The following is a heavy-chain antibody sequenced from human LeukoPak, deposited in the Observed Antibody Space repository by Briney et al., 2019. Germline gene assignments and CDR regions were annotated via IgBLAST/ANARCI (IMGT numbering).Heavy chain of an antibody. CDR2: ISWNSGSI. D-gene: IGHD3-22*01. CDR3: AKDAYGAYDSSGYYYF. Sequence: GGPLRLSCSASGFTFSTYWMSWVRQAPGKGLEWVSGISWNSGSIGYADSVKGRFTISRDNAKNSLYLQMNSLRAEDTALYYCAKDAYGAYDSSGYYYFRGQGTLVTVSS. CDR1: GFTFSTYW. V-gene: IGHV3-9*01. J-gene: IGHJ1*01.